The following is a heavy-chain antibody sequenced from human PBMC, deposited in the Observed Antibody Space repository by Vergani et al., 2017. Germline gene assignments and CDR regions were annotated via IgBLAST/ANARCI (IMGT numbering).Heavy chain of an antibody. D-gene: IGHD3-9*01. Sequence: QVQLQQWGAGLLKPSETLSLTCAVYGGSFSGYYWSWIRQPPGKGLEWIGYIYYSGSTNYNPSLKSRVTISVDTSKNQFSLKLSSVTAADTAVYYCARLVTSYWYFDLWGRGTLVTVSS. CDR3: ARLVTSYWYFDL. J-gene: IGHJ2*01. CDR2: IYYSGST. CDR1: GGSFSGYY. V-gene: IGHV4-34*11.